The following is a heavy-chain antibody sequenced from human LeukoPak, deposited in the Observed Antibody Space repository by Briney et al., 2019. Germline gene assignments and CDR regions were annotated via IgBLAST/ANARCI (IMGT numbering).Heavy chain of an antibody. CDR3: ARLRAMAGHRGGYDF. V-gene: IGHV4-59*08. CDR1: GGSISSYY. CDR2: IYYSGST. Sequence: SETLSLTCTVSGGSISSYYWSWIRQPPGKGLEWIGYIYYSGSTNYNPSLKSRVTISVDTSKNQFSLKLSSVTAADTAVYYCARLRAMAGHRGGYDFWGRGTMVTVSS. D-gene: IGHD6-19*01. J-gene: IGHJ3*01.